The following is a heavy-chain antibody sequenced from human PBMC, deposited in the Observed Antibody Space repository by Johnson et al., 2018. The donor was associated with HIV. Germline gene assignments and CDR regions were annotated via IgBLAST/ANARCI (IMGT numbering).Heavy chain of an antibody. J-gene: IGHJ3*02. CDR1: GFTFDDHG. CDR3: AKSTQASIVRESGPYGAFDI. Sequence: VQLVESGGGVVPPGGSLRLSCAASGFTFDDHGMSWVRQAPGKGLEWVSGINWHGGRSGYADSVKGRFTISRDNAKNTLYVQMHSLRAEDTTLYYCAKSTQASIVRESGPYGAFDIWGQGTMVTVSS. V-gene: IGHV3-20*04. CDR2: INWHGGRS. D-gene: IGHD3-10*01.